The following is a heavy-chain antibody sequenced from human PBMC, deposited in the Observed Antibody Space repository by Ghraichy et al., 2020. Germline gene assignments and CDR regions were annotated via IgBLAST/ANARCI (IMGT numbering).Heavy chain of an antibody. Sequence: SVKVSCKASGGTFSSYTISWVRQAPGQGLEWMGRIIPILGIANYAQKFQGRVTITADKSTSTAYMELSSLRSEDTAVYYCATDVNDYGDYGNDYWGQGTLVTVSS. CDR2: IIPILGIA. CDR3: ATDVNDYGDYGNDY. J-gene: IGHJ4*02. V-gene: IGHV1-69*02. D-gene: IGHD4-17*01. CDR1: GGTFSSYT.